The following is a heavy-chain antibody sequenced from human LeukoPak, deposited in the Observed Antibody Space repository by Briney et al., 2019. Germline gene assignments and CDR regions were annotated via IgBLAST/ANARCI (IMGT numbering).Heavy chain of an antibody. V-gene: IGHV1-2*02. J-gene: IGHJ6*03. CDR1: GYTFTGYY. CDR2: INPNSGGT. CDR3: ARDGCGYSYGYVSYYYMDV. D-gene: IGHD5-18*01. Sequence: ASVKVSCKASGYTFTGYYMHWVRQAPGQGLEWMGWINPNSGGTNYAQKFQGRVTMTRDTSISTAYMELSGLRSDDTAVYYCARDGCGYSYGYVSYYYMDVWGKGTTVTVSS.